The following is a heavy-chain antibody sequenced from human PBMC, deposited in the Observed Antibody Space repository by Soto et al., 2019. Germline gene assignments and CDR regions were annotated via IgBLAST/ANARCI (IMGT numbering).Heavy chain of an antibody. Sequence: QVQLQESGPGLAKPSQTLSLTCTVSGGSISSGGYYWSWIRQHPGKGLEWIGYIYYSGSTYYNPSLMSRVTISVDTSKNQFSLKLSSVTAADTAVYYCARSSTSANYFDYWGQGTLVTVSS. D-gene: IGHD2-2*01. CDR2: IYYSGST. J-gene: IGHJ4*02. CDR1: GGSISSGGYY. V-gene: IGHV4-31*03. CDR3: ARSSTSANYFDY.